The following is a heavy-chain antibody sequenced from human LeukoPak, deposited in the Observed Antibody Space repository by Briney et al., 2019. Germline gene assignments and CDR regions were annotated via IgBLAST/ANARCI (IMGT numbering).Heavy chain of an antibody. D-gene: IGHD3-10*01. J-gene: IGHJ4*02. CDR2: INSNGGST. CDR3: ARGRGGHYDY. CDR1: GFTFTTFP. Sequence: PGGSLRLSCVVSGFTFTTFPMHWVRQAPGKGLDYVSAINSNGGSTYYADSVKGRFTISRGNSKNTLYLQMGSLRAEDMAMYYCARGRGGHYDYWGQGTLGTVSS. V-gene: IGHV3-64*02.